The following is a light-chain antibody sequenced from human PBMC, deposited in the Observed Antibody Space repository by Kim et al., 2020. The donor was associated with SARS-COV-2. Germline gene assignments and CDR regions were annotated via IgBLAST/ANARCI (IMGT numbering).Light chain of an antibody. J-gene: IGLJ2*01. CDR1: KLGDKY. V-gene: IGLV3-1*01. Sequence: GSPGPTARITCSGDKLGDKYACWYQQKPGQSPVLVIYQDSKRPSGIPERFSGSNSGNTATLTISGTQAMDEADYYCQAWDSSTVVFGGGTQLTVL. CDR2: QDS. CDR3: QAWDSSTVV.